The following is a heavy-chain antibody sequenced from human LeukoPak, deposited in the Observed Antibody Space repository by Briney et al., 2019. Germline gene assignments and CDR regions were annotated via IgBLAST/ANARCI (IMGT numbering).Heavy chain of an antibody. V-gene: IGHV3-23*01. D-gene: IGHD2-15*01. J-gene: IGHJ4*02. CDR2: ISGSGGST. CDR3: AKGSASARPYYFDH. Sequence: PGGSLRLSCAASGFTFSSYAMSWVRQAPGKGLEWVSAISGSGGSTYHADSVEGRFTISRDNSKNTLYLQMNSLRAEDTAVYYCAKGSASARPYYFDHWGQGTLLTVSS. CDR1: GFTFSSYA.